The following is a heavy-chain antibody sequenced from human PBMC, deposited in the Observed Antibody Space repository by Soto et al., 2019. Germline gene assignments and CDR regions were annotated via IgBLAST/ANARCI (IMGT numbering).Heavy chain of an antibody. CDR1: GYTFTSYA. V-gene: IGHV1-3*01. D-gene: IGHD1-26*01. Sequence: ASVNVSCMASGYTFTSYAMHWVRQAPGQRLEWMGWINAGNGNTKYSQKFQGRVTITRDTSASTAYMELSSLRSEDTAVYYCARDQGVGATDAFDIWGQGTMVTVSS. CDR3: ARDQGVGATDAFDI. J-gene: IGHJ3*02. CDR2: INAGNGNT.